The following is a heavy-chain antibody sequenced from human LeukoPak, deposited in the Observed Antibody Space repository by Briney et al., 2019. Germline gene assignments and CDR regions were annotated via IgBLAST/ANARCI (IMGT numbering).Heavy chain of an antibody. V-gene: IGHV4-34*01. Sequence: PSETLSLTCAVYVGSFSGYYWSWIRQPPGRGLEWIGEINHSGSTNYNPSLKSRVTISVDTSKNQFSLKLSSVTAADTAVYYCARGRIAAAGIWFDPWGQGTLVTVSS. CDR1: VGSFSGYY. J-gene: IGHJ5*02. D-gene: IGHD6-13*01. CDR3: ARGRIAAAGIWFDP. CDR2: INHSGST.